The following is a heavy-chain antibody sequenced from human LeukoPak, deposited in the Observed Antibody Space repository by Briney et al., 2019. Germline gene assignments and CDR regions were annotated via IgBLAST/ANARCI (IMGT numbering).Heavy chain of an antibody. D-gene: IGHD4-23*01. CDR3: VRDYDGELDY. V-gene: IGHV3-7*01. CDR1: GFTFSHYW. Sequence: PGGSLRLSCAASGFTFSHYWMAWVRQAPGKGPEWVANVKQDESSKFYADSVKGRFTISRDNAKNSLYLQMNGLRVEDTALYYCVRDYDGELDYWGQGTLVTVSS. J-gene: IGHJ4*02. CDR2: VKQDESSK.